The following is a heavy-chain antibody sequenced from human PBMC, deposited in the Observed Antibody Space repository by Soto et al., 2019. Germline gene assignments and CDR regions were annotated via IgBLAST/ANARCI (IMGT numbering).Heavy chain of an antibody. D-gene: IGHD2-15*01. V-gene: IGHV1-69*02. CDR2: IIPILGIA. Sequence: QVQLVQSGAEVKKPGSSVKVSCKASGGTFSSYTISWVRQAPGQGLEWMGRIIPILGIANYAQKFQGRVTXXAXKXXXTXYMXXXXXXXXXXXXXXXXXXXXXXXXGSCXSESKFDYXXXGXXVTVSX. J-gene: IGHJ4*01. CDR1: GGTFSSYT. CDR3: XXXXXXXXXGSCXSESKFDY.